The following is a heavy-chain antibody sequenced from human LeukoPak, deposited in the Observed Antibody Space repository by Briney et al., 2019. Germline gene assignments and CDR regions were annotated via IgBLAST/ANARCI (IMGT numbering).Heavy chain of an antibody. Sequence: GGSLRLSCAASGFTFSSYGMHWVRQAPGKGLEWVAFIRYDGSNKYYADSVKGRFTISRDNSKNSLYLQMNSLRAEDTAVYYCARDPPRRWELPSGWFDPWGQGTLVTVSS. V-gene: IGHV3-30*02. CDR3: ARDPPRRWELPSGWFDP. D-gene: IGHD1-26*01. CDR2: IRYDGSNK. CDR1: GFTFSSYG. J-gene: IGHJ5*02.